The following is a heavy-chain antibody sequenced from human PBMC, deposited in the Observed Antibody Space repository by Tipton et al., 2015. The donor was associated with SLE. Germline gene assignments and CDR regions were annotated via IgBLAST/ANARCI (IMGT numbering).Heavy chain of an antibody. D-gene: IGHD3-22*01. V-gene: IGHV3-30*04. CDR1: GFIFSSYV. Sequence: SLRLSCAASGFIFSSYVMHWVRQAPGKGLEWVAVISYDGSNKYYADSVRGRFTISRDNSKNTLYLQMNSLRAEDTAVYYCAKDGPIGNYYDSSGYSDYWGQGTLVTVSS. CDR3: AKDGPIGNYYDSSGYSDY. J-gene: IGHJ4*02. CDR2: ISYDGSNK.